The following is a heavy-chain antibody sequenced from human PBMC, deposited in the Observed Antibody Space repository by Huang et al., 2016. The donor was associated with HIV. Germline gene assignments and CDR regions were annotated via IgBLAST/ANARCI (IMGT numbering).Heavy chain of an antibody. CDR3: ARGLGRTRRFDY. Sequence: QVQLVQSGAEVRKPGASVKVSCKASGYTFSSYDINWVRQAPGQGLEGMGWMNTNRGNTGYAQKFKGRVAMTRNTYMTTAYMELRSLRSDDTAVYFCARGLGRTRRFDYWGQGALVNVYS. D-gene: IGHD2-2*01. CDR1: GYTFSSYD. CDR2: MNTNRGNT. J-gene: IGHJ4*02. V-gene: IGHV1-8*01.